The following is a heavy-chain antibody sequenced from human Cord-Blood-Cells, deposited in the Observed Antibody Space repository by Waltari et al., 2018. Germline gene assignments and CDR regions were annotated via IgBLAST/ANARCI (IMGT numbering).Heavy chain of an antibody. CDR1: GGSISSYY. J-gene: IGHJ3*02. CDR3: ARGGRRVVVVPAAILAFDI. Sequence: QVQLQESGPGLVKPSETLSLTCTVSGGSISSYYLSWIRPPAGQGLEWIGRIYTSGSTNYNPSLKSRVTMSVDTSKNQFSLKLSSVTAADTAVYYCARGGRRVVVVPAAILAFDIWGQGTMVTVSS. CDR2: IYTSGST. V-gene: IGHV4-4*07. D-gene: IGHD2-2*02.